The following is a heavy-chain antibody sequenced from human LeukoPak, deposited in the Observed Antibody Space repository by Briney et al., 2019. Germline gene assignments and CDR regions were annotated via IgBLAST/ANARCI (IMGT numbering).Heavy chain of an antibody. Sequence: GGSLRLSCAASGLTFSSHWMHWVRRAPGKGLVWVSRITNDGSSTTYADSVKGRFTISRDNAKNSLYLQMNSLRAEDTAVYYCARDLGAITSYGMDVWGQGTTVTVSS. D-gene: IGHD1-14*01. J-gene: IGHJ6*02. CDR3: ARDLGAITSYGMDV. V-gene: IGHV3-74*01. CDR1: GLTFSSHW. CDR2: ITNDGSST.